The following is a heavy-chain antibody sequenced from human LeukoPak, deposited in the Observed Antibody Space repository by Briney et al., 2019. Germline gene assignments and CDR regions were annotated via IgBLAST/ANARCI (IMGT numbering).Heavy chain of an antibody. V-gene: IGHV3-73*01. CDR2: IRSKDNSYAT. CDR1: GFTFIGYA. Sequence: GGSLRLSCAASGFTFIGYAMHWVRQASGKGLEWFGGIRSKDNSYATAYAASVKGRFTISRDDSKNTAYLQMNSLKAEDTAVYYCTRHPSLTTVTPRCDGPVWGKGTTVTVSS. CDR3: TRHPSLTTVTPRCDGPV. J-gene: IGHJ6*04. D-gene: IGHD4-17*01.